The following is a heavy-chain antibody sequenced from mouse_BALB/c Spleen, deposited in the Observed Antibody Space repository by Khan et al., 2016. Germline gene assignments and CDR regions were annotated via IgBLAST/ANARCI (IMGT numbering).Heavy chain of an antibody. V-gene: IGHV1-5*01. CDR3: NSLLRPFYAMDY. J-gene: IGHJ4*01. Sequence: VQLQQSETVLARPGASVKMSCKASGYSFTSYWMHWVKQRPGQGLEWIGAIFPGNSDTNYNQKFKGKAKLTAVTSASTAYMERSSLTNEDSAVYYCNSLLRPFYAMDYWGQGTSVTVSA. CDR2: IFPGNSDT. D-gene: IGHD1-2*01. CDR1: GYSFTSYW.